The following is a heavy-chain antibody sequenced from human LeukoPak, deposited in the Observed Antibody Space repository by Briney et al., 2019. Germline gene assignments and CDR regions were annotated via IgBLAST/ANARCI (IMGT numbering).Heavy chain of an antibody. CDR3: EGWERPFDY. V-gene: IGHV3-53*01. CDR2: VYSDGKI. Sequence: GGSLRLSCAASGFTVSTNYMSWARQAPGKGLEWVSVVYSDGKICYADAVKGRFTISKDNSRNTLYLQMNSLRAEDTAVYYCEGWERPFDYWGQGTLVTVSS. D-gene: IGHD1-26*01. CDR1: GFTVSTNY. J-gene: IGHJ4*02.